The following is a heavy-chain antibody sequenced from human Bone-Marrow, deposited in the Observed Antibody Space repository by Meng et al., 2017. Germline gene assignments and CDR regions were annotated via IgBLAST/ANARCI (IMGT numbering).Heavy chain of an antibody. CDR1: GYTFTSYG. J-gene: IGHJ4*02. Sequence: QVQLVKLGAEVKRPGASVKVSCKASGYTFTSYGISWVRQAPGQGLEWMGWISAYNGNTNYAQKLQGRVTMTTDTSTSTAYMELRSLRSDDTAVYYCVKEWELGSFDYWGQGTLVTVSS. D-gene: IGHD1-26*01. CDR2: ISAYNGNT. CDR3: VKEWELGSFDY. V-gene: IGHV1-18*01.